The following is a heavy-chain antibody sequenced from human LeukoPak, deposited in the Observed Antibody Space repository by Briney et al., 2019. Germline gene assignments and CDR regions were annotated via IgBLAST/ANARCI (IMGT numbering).Heavy chain of an antibody. V-gene: IGHV4-59*08. D-gene: IGHD1-14*01. CDR2: IYYRGNT. CDR3: ARTQFRTPFDF. Sequence: SEPLSLTCTVSGGSMSSYYWSWIRQPPGKGLEWIAYIYYRGNTNYNPSLKSRVTISVDTSKNQFSLRLSSVTAADTAVYYCARTQFRTPFDFWGQGALVTVSS. CDR1: GGSMSSYY. J-gene: IGHJ4*02.